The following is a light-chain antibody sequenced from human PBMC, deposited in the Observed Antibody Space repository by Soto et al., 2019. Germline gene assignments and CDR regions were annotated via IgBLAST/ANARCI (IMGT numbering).Light chain of an antibody. J-gene: IGKJ2*01. CDR1: QSVSSY. V-gene: IGKV3-11*01. CDR2: DAS. CDR3: QQRSNWLDT. Sequence: EIVLTQSPATLSLSPGERATLSCRASQSVSSYSAWYQQKPGQAPRLLIYDASNRATGIPARFSGSGSGTDFTLTISSLEPEDFAVYYCQQRSNWLDTFGQGTKLEIK.